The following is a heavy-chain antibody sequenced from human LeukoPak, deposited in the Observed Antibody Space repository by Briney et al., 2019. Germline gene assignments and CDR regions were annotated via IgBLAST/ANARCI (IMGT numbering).Heavy chain of an antibody. CDR2: IKYDGSET. J-gene: IGHJ4*02. V-gene: IGHV3-7*03. CDR3: ARDPSYAGYDY. D-gene: IGHD5-12*01. CDR1: GFAFSQSY. Sequence: GSLRLSCAASGFAFSQSYMTWVRQAPGKGLEWVATIKYDGSETAYGNSVKGRFTISKGNAKNSLYLQMNSLRVEDTAVYYCARDPSYAGYDYWGQGTLVTVSS.